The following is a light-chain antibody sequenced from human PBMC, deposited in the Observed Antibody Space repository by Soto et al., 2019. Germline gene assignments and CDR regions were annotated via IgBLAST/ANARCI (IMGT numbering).Light chain of an antibody. CDR1: QSVSSSY. J-gene: IGKJ1*01. CDR3: QQFGSSSWT. Sequence: ESVLTQSPGTLSLSPGEKATLSCRASQSVSSSYLAWYQQKPGQAPRLLIYGASSRATGIPDRLSVSGSGTDFTLTVSRLEPEDFAVYYCQQFGSSSWTFGQGTKVEIK. V-gene: IGKV3-20*01. CDR2: GAS.